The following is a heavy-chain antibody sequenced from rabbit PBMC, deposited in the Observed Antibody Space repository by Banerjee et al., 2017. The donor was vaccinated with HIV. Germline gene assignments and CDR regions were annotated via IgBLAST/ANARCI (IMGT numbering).Heavy chain of an antibody. CDR3: ARDVGGSDWYSLSL. CDR2: IYAGEGTT. CDR1: GFDFTNYYM. J-gene: IGHJ4*01. Sequence: QEQLKETGGGLVQPGGSLTLSCKASGFDFTNYYMSWVRQAPGKGLEWIGAIYAGEGTTDYASWVNGRFTISKSSSTTVTLQMTSLTAADTATYFCARDVGGSDWYSLSLWGPGTLVTVS. V-gene: IGHV1S45*01. D-gene: IGHD3-3*01.